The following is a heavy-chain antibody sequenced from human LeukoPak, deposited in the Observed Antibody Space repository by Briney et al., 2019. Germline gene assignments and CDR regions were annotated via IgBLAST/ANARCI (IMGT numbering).Heavy chain of an antibody. CDR3: ARREAVLTGYFDY. J-gene: IGHJ4*02. CDR1: GGSISGSY. Sequence: SETLSLTCTVSGGSISGSYWSWIRQPPGKGLKWIAYINDSGTTSYNPSLKSRVTISVDTSKKQFSLKVNSVTAADTAVYYCARREAVLTGYFDYWGQGTLVTVSS. D-gene: IGHD1-14*01. V-gene: IGHV4-59*08. CDR2: INDSGTT.